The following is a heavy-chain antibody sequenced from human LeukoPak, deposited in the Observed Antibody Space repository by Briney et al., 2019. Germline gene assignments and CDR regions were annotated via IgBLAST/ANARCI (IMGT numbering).Heavy chain of an antibody. D-gene: IGHD3-22*01. CDR2: IRSKAYGGTT. CDR1: GFTFGDYA. Sequence: GRSLRLSCTASGFTFGDYAMSWFRQAPGKGLEWVGFIRSKAYGGTTEYAASVKGRFTISRDDSKSIAYLQMNSPKTEDTAVYYCTREKRITMIVVVITDAFDIWGQGTMVTVSS. CDR3: TREKRITMIVVVITDAFDI. V-gene: IGHV3-49*03. J-gene: IGHJ3*02.